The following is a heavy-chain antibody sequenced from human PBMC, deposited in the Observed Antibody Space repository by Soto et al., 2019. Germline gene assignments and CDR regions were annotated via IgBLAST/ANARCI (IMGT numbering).Heavy chain of an antibody. D-gene: IGHD5-12*01. J-gene: IGHJ4*02. CDR1: GGTFSSYA. Sequence: SVKVSCKTSGGTFSSYAISWVRQAPGQGLEWMGGIVPIVDTSTYAQKFQGRVTITRDTSASTAYMELSSLRSEDTAVYYCARAGGYSGYDLDYFDYWGQGTQVTVSS. CDR2: IVPIVDTS. CDR3: ARAGGYSGYDLDYFDY. V-gene: IGHV1-69*05.